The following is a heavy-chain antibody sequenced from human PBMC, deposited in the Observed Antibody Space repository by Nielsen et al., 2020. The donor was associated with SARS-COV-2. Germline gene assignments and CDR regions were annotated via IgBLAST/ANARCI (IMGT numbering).Heavy chain of an antibody. V-gene: IGHV3-30-3*01. CDR1: GFTFSSYA. CDR2: ISYDGSNK. J-gene: IGHJ6*02. D-gene: IGHD1-1*01. Sequence: GESLKISCAASGFTFSSYAMHWVRQAPGKGLEWVAVISYDGSNKYYADSVKGRFTISRDNYKNTLYLQMNSLRAEDTAVYYCARDDWNDGYGMDVWGQGTTVTVSS. CDR3: ARDDWNDGYGMDV.